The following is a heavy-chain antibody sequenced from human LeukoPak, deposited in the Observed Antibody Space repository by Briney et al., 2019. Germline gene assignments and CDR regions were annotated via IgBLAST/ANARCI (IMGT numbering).Heavy chain of an antibody. CDR3: AASLAGWFDP. J-gene: IGHJ5*02. CDR2: ISYDGSNK. CDR1: GFTFSDYS. V-gene: IGHV3-30*03. D-gene: IGHD6-13*01. Sequence: GGSLRLSCGASGFTFSDYSMNWVRQAPGKGLEWVAVISYDGSNKYYADSVKGRFTISRDNSKNTLYLQMNSLRAEDTAVYYCAASLAGWFDPWGQGTLVTVSS.